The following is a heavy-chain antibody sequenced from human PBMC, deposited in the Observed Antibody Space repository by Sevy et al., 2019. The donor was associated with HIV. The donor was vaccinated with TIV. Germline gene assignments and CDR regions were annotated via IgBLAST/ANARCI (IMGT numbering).Heavy chain of an antibody. CDR3: ARIRAGYSHGYYFDY. CDR1: GGSISRYY. J-gene: IGHJ4*02. Sequence: SETLSLTCTVSGGSISRYYWSWVRQPPGKGLEWIGNIYYSGSTNYNPSLKSRVTISVDTSKNQFSLKLSSVTAADTAVYYCARIRAGYSHGYYFDYWGQGTLVTVSS. CDR2: IYYSGST. D-gene: IGHD5-18*01. V-gene: IGHV4-59*12.